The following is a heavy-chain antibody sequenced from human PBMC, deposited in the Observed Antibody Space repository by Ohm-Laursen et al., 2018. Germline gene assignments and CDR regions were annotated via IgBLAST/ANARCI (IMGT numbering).Heavy chain of an antibody. D-gene: IGHD2-15*01. V-gene: IGHV3-13*01. CDR3: AKDSPGSGFDY. J-gene: IGHJ4*02. Sequence: GSLRLSCSASGFTFSSYDMHWVRQATGKGLEWVSAIGTAGDTYYPGSVKGRFTISRENAKNSLYLQMNSLRAGDTAVYYCAKDSPGSGFDYWGQGTLVTVSS. CDR1: GFTFSSYD. CDR2: IGTAGDT.